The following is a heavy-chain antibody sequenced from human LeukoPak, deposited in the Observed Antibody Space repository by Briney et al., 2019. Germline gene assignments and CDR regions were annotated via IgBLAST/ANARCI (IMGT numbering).Heavy chain of an antibody. Sequence: PGGSLRLSCAASGFTFNNYAIHWVRLAPGKGLEWVAVILHDGNNKYYADSVKGRFTISRDNAKNSLYLQMNSLRAEDTALYYCAKDLRTALTQLWSDWGQGTLVTVSS. CDR3: AKDLRTALTQLWSD. J-gene: IGHJ4*02. D-gene: IGHD5-18*01. V-gene: IGHV3-30*04. CDR2: ILHDGNNK. CDR1: GFTFNNYA.